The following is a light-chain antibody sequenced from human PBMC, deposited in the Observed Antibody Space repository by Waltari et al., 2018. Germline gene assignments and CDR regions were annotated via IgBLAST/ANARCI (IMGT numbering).Light chain of an antibody. CDR2: GAF. J-gene: IGKJ2*01. V-gene: IGKV3-20*01. CDR3: QHSDNSTHT. CDR1: S. Sequence: SLAWYQHKPGQPPKLLIFGAFPRASGIPDRFGGSGSGADFTLTVNTLEPEDFAIYYCQHSDNSTHTFGQGTKVEIK.